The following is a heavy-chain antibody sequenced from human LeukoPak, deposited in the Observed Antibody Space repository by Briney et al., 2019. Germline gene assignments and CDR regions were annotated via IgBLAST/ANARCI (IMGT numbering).Heavy chain of an antibody. CDR2: IYYSGST. V-gene: IGHV4-39*01. Sequence: SETLSLTCTVSGGSISSRVHYWGWIRQPPGKGLEWIGSIYYSGSTYYNPSLKSRVAISVDTSKNQFSLKLSSVTAADTAVYYCARHGITVTTYAFDIWAKGQWSPSLQ. CDR1: GGSISSRVHY. D-gene: IGHD4-17*01. CDR3: ARHGITVTTYAFDI. J-gene: IGHJ3*02.